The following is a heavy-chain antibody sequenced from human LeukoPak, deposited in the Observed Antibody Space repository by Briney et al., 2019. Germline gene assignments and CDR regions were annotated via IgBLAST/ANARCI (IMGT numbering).Heavy chain of an antibody. V-gene: IGHV4-39*07. J-gene: IGHJ5*02. Sequence: PSDTLSLTCTVSGDSISSHSHYWAWIRQPPGKGLEWIGSIYYSGSTHYNPSLKSRVTISVDSSKNQYSLNLKPVTAADTALYYCARNCTADNDVSRRDKWFDPWGHGTLVIVSS. CDR1: GDSISSHSHY. CDR2: IYYSGST. D-gene: IGHD2-8*02. CDR3: ARNCTADNDVSRRDKWFDP.